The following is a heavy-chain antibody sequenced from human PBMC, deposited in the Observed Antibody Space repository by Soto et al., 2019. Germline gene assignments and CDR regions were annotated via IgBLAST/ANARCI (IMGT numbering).Heavy chain of an antibody. V-gene: IGHV3-23*01. J-gene: IGHJ4*02. CDR2: ISGSGGST. Sequence: GGSLRLSCAASGFTFSSYAMSWVRRAPGKGLEWVSAISGSGGSTYYADSVKGRFTISRDNSKNTLYLQMNSLRAEDTAVYYCAKVGAMATINYFDYWGQGTLVTVSS. CDR3: AKVGAMATINYFDY. CDR1: GFTFSSYA. D-gene: IGHD5-12*01.